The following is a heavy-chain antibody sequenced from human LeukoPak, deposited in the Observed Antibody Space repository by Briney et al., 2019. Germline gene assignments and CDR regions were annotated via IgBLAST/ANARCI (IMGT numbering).Heavy chain of an antibody. CDR2: MNPNSGNT. D-gene: IGHD6-13*01. Sequence: GASVKVSCKASGYTFTSYDINWVRQATGQGLEWMGWMNPNSGNTGYAQKFQGRVTITRNTSVSTAYMELSSLRSEDTAVYYCARIAAAGTFNDYWGQGTLVTVSS. V-gene: IGHV1-8*03. CDR3: ARIAAAGTFNDY. CDR1: GYTFTSYD. J-gene: IGHJ4*02.